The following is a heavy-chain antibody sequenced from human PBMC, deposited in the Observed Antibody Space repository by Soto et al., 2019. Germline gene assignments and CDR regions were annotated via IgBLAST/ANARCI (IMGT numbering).Heavy chain of an antibody. CDR1: GYSVSSSDYY. CDR3: APLSVSLSGPYGIHV. D-gene: IGHD2-15*01. CDR2: MLYSGLT. V-gene: IGHV4-39*01. Sequence: SETLSLTCSVSGYSVSSSDYYWAWIRQPPGKGLEWIGSMLYSGLTYYNPSLKSRVTLSVDTSKNQFSVRLNSVTASDTAVYYCAPLSVSLSGPYGIHVWGRGTTVTVSS. J-gene: IGHJ6*02.